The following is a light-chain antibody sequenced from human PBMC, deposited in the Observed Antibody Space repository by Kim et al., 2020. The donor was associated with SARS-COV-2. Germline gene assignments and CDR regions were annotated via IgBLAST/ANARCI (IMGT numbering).Light chain of an antibody. Sequence: PGGGAARACRARHSNGLRLAWDKPKRGEAPRLRSYDGAIRATGIPDRFSGSGSGTDFTLTIGGLDPEDFGVYFCQKHSKWPPAPPFGGGTKLE. CDR2: DGA. CDR1: HSNGLR. CDR3: QKHSKWPPAPP. V-gene: IGKV3-11*01. J-gene: IGKJ4*01.